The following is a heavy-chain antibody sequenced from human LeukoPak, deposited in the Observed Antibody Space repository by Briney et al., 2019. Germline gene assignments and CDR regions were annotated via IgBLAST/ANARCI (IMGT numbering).Heavy chain of an antibody. J-gene: IGHJ4*02. D-gene: IGHD4-23*01. CDR3: AAVTPPDY. CDR2: ISWNSGSI. V-gene: IGHV3-9*01. CDR1: GFAFDDYA. Sequence: PGGSLRLSCAASGFAFDDYAMHWVRQAPGKGLEWVSGISWNSGSIGYADSVKGRFTISRDNAKNSLFLQMHTLRAEDTAVYYCAAVTPPDYWGQGTLVTVSS.